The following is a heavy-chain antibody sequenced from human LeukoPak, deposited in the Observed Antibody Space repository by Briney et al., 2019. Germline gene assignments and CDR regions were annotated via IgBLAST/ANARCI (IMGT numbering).Heavy chain of an antibody. CDR3: AKEVIAAGGNFEY. J-gene: IGHJ4*02. D-gene: IGHD6-13*01. Sequence: GGSLRLSCAASGFTFSTPIMHWVRQAPGKGLEWVAVISYDGNNKYYADSVKGRFTISRDNSKSPLYVQMNSLRAEDTVVYYCAKEVIAAGGNFEYWGQGTLVTVSS. V-gene: IGHV3-30*18. CDR2: ISYDGNNK. CDR1: GFTFSTPI.